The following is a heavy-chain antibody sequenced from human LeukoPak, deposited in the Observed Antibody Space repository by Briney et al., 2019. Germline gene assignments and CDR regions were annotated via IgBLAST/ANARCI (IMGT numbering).Heavy chain of an antibody. V-gene: IGHV3-74*03. CDR1: GFTFSSYF. Sequence: QPGGSLRLSCAASGFTFSSYFMHWVRQAPGKGLVWVSRVSNDGTYTEYADSVKGRFTISRDNSKNTLYLQMNSLRAEDTAVYYCAKSSGWYPIWGQGTLVTVSS. CDR2: VSNDGTYT. CDR3: AKSSGWYPI. J-gene: IGHJ4*02. D-gene: IGHD6-19*01.